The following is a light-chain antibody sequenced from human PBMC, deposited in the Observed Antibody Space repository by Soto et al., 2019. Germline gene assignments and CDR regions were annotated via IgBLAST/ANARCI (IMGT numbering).Light chain of an antibody. CDR1: SSDVGGYDH. J-gene: IGLJ3*02. CDR2: DVT. V-gene: IGLV2-11*01. CDR3: CSYAGAYTWM. Sequence: QSVLTQPRSVSGSPGQSVTISCTGTSSDVGGYDHVSWCQQHPGKAPKLLIYDVTRRPSGVPDRFSGSKSGNTASLTISGLQAEDEADYYCCSYAGAYTWMFGGGTKLTVL.